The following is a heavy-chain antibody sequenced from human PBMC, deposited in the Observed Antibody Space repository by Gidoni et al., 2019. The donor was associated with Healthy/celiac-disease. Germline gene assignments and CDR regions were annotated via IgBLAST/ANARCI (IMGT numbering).Heavy chain of an antibody. J-gene: IGHJ1*01. Sequence: EVQLVESGGGLVQPGGSLRLSCAASGFTFSSYWMSWVRQAPGKGLEWVANIKQDGSEKYYVDSVKGRFTISRDNARNSLYLQMNSLRAEDTAVYYCAREPQTVGIVVVVAARGLWHWGQGTLVTVSS. CDR3: AREPQTVGIVVVVAARGLWH. D-gene: IGHD2-15*01. V-gene: IGHV3-7*01. CDR2: IKQDGSEK. CDR1: GFTFSSYW.